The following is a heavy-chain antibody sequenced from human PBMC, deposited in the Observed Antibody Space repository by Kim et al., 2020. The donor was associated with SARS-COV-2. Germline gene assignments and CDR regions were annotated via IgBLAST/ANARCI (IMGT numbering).Heavy chain of an antibody. CDR3: ARDLPPEVTIFGVVIREYYFDY. J-gene: IGHJ4*02. D-gene: IGHD3-3*01. CDR1: GYTFTGYY. CDR2: INPNSGGT. Sequence: ASVKFSCKASGYTFTGYYMHWVRQAPGQGLEWMGRINPNSGGTNYAQKFQGRVTMTRDTSISTAYMELSRLRSDDTAVYYCARDLPPEVTIFGVVIREYYFDYWGQGTLVTVSS. V-gene: IGHV1-2*06.